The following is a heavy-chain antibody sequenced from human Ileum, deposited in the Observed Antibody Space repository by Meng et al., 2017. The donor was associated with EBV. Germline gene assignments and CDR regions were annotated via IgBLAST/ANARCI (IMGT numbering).Heavy chain of an antibody. CDR2: ISADSGNT. J-gene: IGHJ4*02. V-gene: IGHV1-18*01. Sequence: QVQLVQSGAEVKKPGASVKFTCNASGHTFTSYGISWVRQAPGQGLEWMGWISADSGNTNYAQKLQGRVTMTTDTSTSTAYMELRSLRSDDTAVYYCARQRGYHESIAYWGQGTLVTVSS. D-gene: IGHD5-18*01. CDR1: GHTFTSYG. CDR3: ARQRGYHESIAY.